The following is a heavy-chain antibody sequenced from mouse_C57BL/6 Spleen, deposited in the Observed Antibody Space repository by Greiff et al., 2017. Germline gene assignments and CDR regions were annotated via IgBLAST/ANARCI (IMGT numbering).Heavy chain of an antibody. CDR1: GYTFTDYE. CDR3: TRRGSNYVGNAMDY. D-gene: IGHD2-5*01. CDR2: IDPETGGT. V-gene: IGHV1-15*01. J-gene: IGHJ4*01. Sequence: QVHVKQSGAELVRPGASVTLSCKASGYTFTDYEMHWVKQTPVHGLEWIGAIDPETGGTAYNQKFKGKAILTADKSSSTAYIELRSLTSEDSAVYYCTRRGSNYVGNAMDYWGQGTSVTVSS.